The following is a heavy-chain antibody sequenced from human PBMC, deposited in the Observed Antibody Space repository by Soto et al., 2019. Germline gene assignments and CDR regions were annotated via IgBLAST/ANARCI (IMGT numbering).Heavy chain of an antibody. D-gene: IGHD5-18*01. Sequence: PSETLSLTCAFYGGSFSGYYWSWIRQPPGKGLEWIGEINHSGSTNYNPSLKSRVTISVDTSKNQFSLKLSSVTAADTAVYYCARPSPGYSYGSVLGFWGQGTLVTGSS. V-gene: IGHV4-34*01. CDR3: ARPSPGYSYGSVLGF. J-gene: IGHJ4*02. CDR2: INHSGST. CDR1: GGSFSGYY.